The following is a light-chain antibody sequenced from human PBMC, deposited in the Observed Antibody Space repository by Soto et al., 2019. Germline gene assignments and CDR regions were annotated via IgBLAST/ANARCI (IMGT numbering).Light chain of an antibody. J-gene: IGLJ1*01. Sequence: QSALTQPPSASGSPGQSVTISCTGTSSDVGGYNYVSWYQQHPGKAPKLIISEVNKRPSGVPDRFSGSKSGNTASLTVSGLQGDDEADHYCSSYAGSYTFYVFGTGTKVTVL. CDR3: SSYAGSYTFYV. CDR1: SSDVGGYNY. CDR2: EVN. V-gene: IGLV2-8*01.